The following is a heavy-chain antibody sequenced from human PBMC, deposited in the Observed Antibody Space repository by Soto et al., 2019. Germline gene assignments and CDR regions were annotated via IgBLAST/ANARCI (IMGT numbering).Heavy chain of an antibody. Sequence: PGGSLRLSCAASGFTFSSFGMHWVRQAPGKGLEWVAVMSFDENSKYYADSMKGRFIISRDNSKNTLYLEMNSLRAEDTAVYYCAKDKGRSLTGGMDVWGQETTVTVSS. J-gene: IGHJ6*02. V-gene: IGHV3-30*18. CDR2: MSFDENSK. D-gene: IGHD3-9*01. CDR3: AKDKGRSLTGGMDV. CDR1: GFTFSSFG.